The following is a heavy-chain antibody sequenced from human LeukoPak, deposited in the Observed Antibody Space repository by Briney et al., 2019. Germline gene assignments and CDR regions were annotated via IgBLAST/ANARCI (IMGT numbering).Heavy chain of an antibody. CDR2: IYYSGIT. Sequence: TLSLTCTVSGGSISSGDYYWGWIHQYSGKGLEWIGYIYYSGITYYNPSLKSRVTISVDTSKNQFSLKLSSVTAADTAVYYCARVRAYFDYWGQGTLVTVSS. CDR3: ARVRAYFDY. J-gene: IGHJ4*02. V-gene: IGHV4-30-4*08. CDR1: GGSISSGDYY.